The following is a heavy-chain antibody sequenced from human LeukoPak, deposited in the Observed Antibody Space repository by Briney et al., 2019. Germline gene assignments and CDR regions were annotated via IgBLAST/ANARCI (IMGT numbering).Heavy chain of an antibody. Sequence: ASVKVSCKGSGHTFTGYDINWVRQATGQGLEWMGWMNLDSGNTGYAQEFQGRVTMTRDTSISTAYMELSSLTSEDTAIYYCARVLRGDYGDCWGQGTLVTVSS. CDR2: MNLDSGNT. J-gene: IGHJ4*01. V-gene: IGHV1-8*01. CDR3: ARVLRGDYGDC. D-gene: IGHD4-17*01. CDR1: GHTFTGYD.